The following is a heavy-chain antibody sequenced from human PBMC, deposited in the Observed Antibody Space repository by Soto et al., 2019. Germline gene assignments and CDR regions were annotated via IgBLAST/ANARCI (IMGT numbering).Heavy chain of an antibody. V-gene: IGHV1-69*02. CDR2: INPILSMS. Sequence: GASVKVSCKASGDTFSFYTINWVRQAPGLGLEWVGRINPILSMSNYAQKFQGRVTMTADKSTSTANMELRSLRSEDTAMYYCATSYGSGYRAFDYWG. CDR3: ATSYGSGYRAFDY. CDR1: GDTFSFYT. D-gene: IGHD3-10*01. J-gene: IGHJ4*01.